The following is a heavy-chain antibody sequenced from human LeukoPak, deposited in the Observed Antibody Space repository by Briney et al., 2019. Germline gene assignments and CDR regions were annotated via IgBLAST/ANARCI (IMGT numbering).Heavy chain of an antibody. CDR3: ARVGQGCFDL. V-gene: IGHV4-59*01. Sequence: SETLSLTCTVSGGSISTYYWSWIRQPPGKGLEWIGYIDYSGSTNYNPSHKSRVTISVDTSKNQFSLKLSSVTAADTAVYYCARVGQGCFDLWGRGTLVTVSS. CDR1: GGSISTYY. CDR2: IDYSGST. J-gene: IGHJ2*01.